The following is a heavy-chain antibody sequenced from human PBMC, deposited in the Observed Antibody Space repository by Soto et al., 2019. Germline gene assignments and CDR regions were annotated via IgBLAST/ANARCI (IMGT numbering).Heavy chain of an antibody. CDR2: LYPGDSDT. Sequence: EAVNISGKSSGCSFTSYWIGWVRQMRGKGLEWMGILYPGDSDTRYSASFQGQVTISAEKSISTAYLQWSSLKASDTAMYYCARLCSSPSCSYYYGMDVWGQGSTVTVSS. D-gene: IGHD2-2*01. CDR3: ARLCSSPSCSYYYGMDV. V-gene: IGHV5-51*01. J-gene: IGHJ6*02. CDR1: GCSFTSYW.